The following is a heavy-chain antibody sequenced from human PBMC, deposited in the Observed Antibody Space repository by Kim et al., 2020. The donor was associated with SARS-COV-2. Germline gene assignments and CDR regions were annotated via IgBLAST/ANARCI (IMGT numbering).Heavy chain of an antibody. V-gene: IGHV3-74*01. CDR2: INSDGSII. J-gene: IGHJ6*01. CDR3: ARVYCQGLSCYFYYFHWMDV. Sequence: GGSLRLSCAASGFTFSSYWMHWVRQDPAKGLEWVARINSDGSIINYADSVKGRFTISRDNSKNTLYLQMNGLRVEDTAVYFCARVYCQGLSCYFYYFHWMDVWGQGTTLTVSS. D-gene: IGHD3-22*01. CDR1: GFTFSSYW.